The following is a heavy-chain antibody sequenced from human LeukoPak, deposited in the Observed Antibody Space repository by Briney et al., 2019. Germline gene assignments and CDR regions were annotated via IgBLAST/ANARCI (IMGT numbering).Heavy chain of an antibody. V-gene: IGHV3-23*01. CDR3: ARDWSWYFDY. Sequence: PGGSLRLSCAASGFTFSSYAMSWVRQAPGKGLEWVSAISGSGGSTCYADSVKGRFTISRDNAKNSLYLQMNSLRDEDTAVYYCARDWSWYFDYWGQGTLVTVSS. CDR2: ISGSGGST. CDR1: GFTFSSYA. J-gene: IGHJ4*02.